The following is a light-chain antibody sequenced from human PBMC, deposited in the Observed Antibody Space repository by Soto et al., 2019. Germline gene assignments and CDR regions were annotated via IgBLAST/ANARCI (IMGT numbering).Light chain of an antibody. CDR2: DNN. V-gene: IGLV1-51*01. J-gene: IGLJ2*01. Sequence: QSVLTQLPSVSAAPGQKVTISCSGSYSNIGDNYVSWYRQVPGTTPKLLIYDNNKRASRIPDRFSGSKSATSATLGITGLQTGEDADYYCAVWASSLSAVVFGGGTKLTVL. CDR1: YSNIGDNY. CDR3: AVWASSLSAVV.